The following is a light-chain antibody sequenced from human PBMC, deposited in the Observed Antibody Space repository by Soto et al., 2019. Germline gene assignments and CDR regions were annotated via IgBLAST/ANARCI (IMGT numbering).Light chain of an antibody. CDR3: QHYNSSSEA. Sequence: DIQMTQSPSTLSGSVGDRVTITCLASQTISSWLAWYQQKPGKAPKLLIYKASTLKSGVPARFSGSGSGTEFTLTISSLQPDDFATYNCQHYNSSSEAFGQGTKVELK. V-gene: IGKV1-5*03. CDR1: QTISSW. CDR2: KAS. J-gene: IGKJ1*01.